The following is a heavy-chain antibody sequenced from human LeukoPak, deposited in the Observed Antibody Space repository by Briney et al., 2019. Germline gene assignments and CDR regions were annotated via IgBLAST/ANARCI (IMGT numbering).Heavy chain of an antibody. Sequence: GGSLRLSCAASGFTLSSYAMSWVRQAPGKGLEWVSAISGSGGSTYYADSVKGRFTISRDNSKNTLYLQMNSLRAEDTAVYYCAKDRGTIFGVVYYFDYWGQGTLVTVSS. CDR3: AKDRGTIFGVVYYFDY. V-gene: IGHV3-23*01. J-gene: IGHJ4*02. CDR2: ISGSGGST. D-gene: IGHD3-3*01. CDR1: GFTLSSYA.